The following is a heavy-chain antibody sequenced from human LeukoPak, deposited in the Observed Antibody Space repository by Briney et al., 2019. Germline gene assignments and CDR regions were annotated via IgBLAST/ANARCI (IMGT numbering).Heavy chain of an antibody. D-gene: IGHD2-2*01. J-gene: IGHJ4*02. CDR3: VQDSYAISSSGSTFAS. V-gene: IGHV3-9*03. CDR1: GFIFEDYA. CDR2: ITSNSGYV. Sequence: PGRSPRLSCTVYGFIFEDYAMHWVRQVPGKGLEWVSSITSNSGYVAYADSVKGRFSISRDNAKNSLYLQMDSLRTEDMAVYYCVQDSYAISSSGSTFASWGQGTLVTVSS.